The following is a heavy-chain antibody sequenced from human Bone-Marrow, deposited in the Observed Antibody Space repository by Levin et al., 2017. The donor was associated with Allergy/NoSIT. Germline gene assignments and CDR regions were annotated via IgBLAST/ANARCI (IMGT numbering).Heavy chain of an antibody. CDR1: GFTFSDYY. D-gene: IGHD3-16*02. Sequence: GGSLRLSCAASGFTFSDYYMSWIRQAPGKGLECISYISSSGNTIYYADSVKGRFTISRDNAKNSLYLQMNSLRAEDTAVYYCVRDRANLKYYDYVWGSYRYTPYRMDVWGQGTTVTVSS. J-gene: IGHJ6*02. CDR2: ISSSGNTI. CDR3: VRDRANLKYYDYVWGSYRYTPYRMDV. V-gene: IGHV3-11*01.